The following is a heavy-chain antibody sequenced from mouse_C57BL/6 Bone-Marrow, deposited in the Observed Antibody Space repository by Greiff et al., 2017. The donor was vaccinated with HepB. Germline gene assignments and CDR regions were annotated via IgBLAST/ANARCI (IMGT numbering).Heavy chain of an antibody. CDR1: GYTFTSYW. CDR2: IYPGNSDT. CDR3: TRSHYYYGSSYEPWFAY. D-gene: IGHD1-1*01. J-gene: IGHJ3*01. Sequence: EVKLQESGTVLARPGASVKMSCKTSGYTFTSYWMHWVKQRPGQGLEWIGAIYPGNSDTSYNQKFKGKAKLTAVTSASTAYMELSSLTNEDSAVYYCTRSHYYYGSSYEPWFAYWGQGTLVTVSA. V-gene: IGHV1-5*01.